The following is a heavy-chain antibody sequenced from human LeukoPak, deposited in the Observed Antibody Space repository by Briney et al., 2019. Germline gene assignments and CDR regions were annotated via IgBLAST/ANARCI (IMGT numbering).Heavy chain of an antibody. CDR2: IGGGGYTT. CDR3: ARQRSDKIVDY. D-gene: IGHD6-25*01. J-gene: IGHJ4*02. CDR1: GLTFGNYG. V-gene: IGHV3-23*01. Sequence: PGGSLRLSCVASGLTFGNYGMNWVRQAPGKGLEWVSSIGGGGYTTYYADSVRGRFTISRDNSKNTLYLQMNSLRAEDTAVYYCARQRSDKIVDYWGQGTLVTVSS.